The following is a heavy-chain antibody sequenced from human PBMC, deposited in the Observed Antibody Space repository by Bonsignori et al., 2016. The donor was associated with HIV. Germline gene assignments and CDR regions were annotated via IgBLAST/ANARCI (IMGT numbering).Heavy chain of an antibody. J-gene: IGHJ3*02. Sequence: GGSLRLSCAASGFPFSTYTVHWVRQAPGKGLEWVAALLYIGGSKHYADSVQGRFTISRDNSENALYLQMNSLRPEDTAVYYCAREGGPTGDGGGFDIWGQGTMVTVSS. CDR1: GFPFSTYT. CDR3: AREGGPTGDGGGFDI. V-gene: IGHV3-30-3*01. CDR2: LLYIGGSK. D-gene: IGHD7-27*01.